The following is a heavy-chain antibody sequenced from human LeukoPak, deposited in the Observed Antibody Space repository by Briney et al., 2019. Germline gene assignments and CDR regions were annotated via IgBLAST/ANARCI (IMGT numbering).Heavy chain of an antibody. V-gene: IGHV3-53*01. J-gene: IGHJ4*02. Sequence: GGSLRLSCAASGFSVSSNYMHWDRQAPGKGLEWVSVIYGGGGTDYADSVKGRLTISRDTSTNTVYLQMNSLRAEDTAVYYCARSRLGYSNFDFWGQGALVTVSS. CDR2: IYGGGGT. CDR3: ARSRLGYSNFDF. D-gene: IGHD4-11*01. CDR1: GFSVSSNY.